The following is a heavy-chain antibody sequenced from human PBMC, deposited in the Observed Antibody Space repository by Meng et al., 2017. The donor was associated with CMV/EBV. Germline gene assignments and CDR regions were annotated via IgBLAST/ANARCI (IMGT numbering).Heavy chain of an antibody. CDR3: ARGKKSYDFWREDYYYGMDV. CDR2: ISSSSSTI. CDR1: GFTFSSYS. V-gene: IGHV3-48*04. J-gene: IGHJ6*02. Sequence: GEYLKISCAASGFTFSSYSMNWVRQAPGKGLEWVSYISSSSSTIYYADSVKGRFTISRDNVKNSLYLQMNSLRAEDTAVYYCARGKKSYDFWREDYYYGMDVWGQGTTVTVSS. D-gene: IGHD3-3*01.